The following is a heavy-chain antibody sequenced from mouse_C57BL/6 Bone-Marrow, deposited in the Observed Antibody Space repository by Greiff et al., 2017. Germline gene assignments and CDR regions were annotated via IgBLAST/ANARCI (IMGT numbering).Heavy chain of an antibody. D-gene: IGHD2-2*01. CDR2: INPGSGGT. CDR1: GYAFTNYL. CDR3: AREWLAYAMDY. J-gene: IGHJ4*01. Sequence: VQLQQSGAELVRPGTSVKVSCKASGYAFTNYLIEWVKQRPGQGLEWIGVINPGSGGTNYNEKFKGKATLTADKSSSTAYMQLSSLTSEDSAVYFCAREWLAYAMDYWGQGTSVTVPS. V-gene: IGHV1-54*01.